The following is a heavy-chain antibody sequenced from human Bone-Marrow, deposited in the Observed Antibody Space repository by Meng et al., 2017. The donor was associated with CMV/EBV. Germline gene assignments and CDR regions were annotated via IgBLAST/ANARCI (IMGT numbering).Heavy chain of an antibody. CDR1: GGTFSSYA. D-gene: IGHD1-26*01. Sequence: SVKVSCKASGGTFSSYAISWVRQAPGQGLEWMGGIIPIFGTANYAQKFQGRVTVTRDESTSTVYMELRSLKSDDTAVYYCARAIGWGLPLNVSGWFDPWGQGTLVTVSS. CDR2: IIPIFGTA. J-gene: IGHJ5*02. CDR3: ARAIGWGLPLNVSGWFDP. V-gene: IGHV1-69*05.